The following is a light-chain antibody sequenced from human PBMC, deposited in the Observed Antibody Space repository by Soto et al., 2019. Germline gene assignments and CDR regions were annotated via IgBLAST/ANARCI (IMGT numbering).Light chain of an antibody. CDR2: GNR. CDR1: NSNMGAGYD. J-gene: IGLJ3*02. V-gene: IGLV1-40*01. Sequence: QLVLTQPPSVSGAPGQRVTISCTGSNSNMGAGYDVHWYQQLPGTAPKLLIYGNRNRPSGVPDRFSGSKSGTSASLAITGLQAEDEADYYCQSYDNSLSGHWVFGGGTKLTVL. CDR3: QSYDNSLSGHWV.